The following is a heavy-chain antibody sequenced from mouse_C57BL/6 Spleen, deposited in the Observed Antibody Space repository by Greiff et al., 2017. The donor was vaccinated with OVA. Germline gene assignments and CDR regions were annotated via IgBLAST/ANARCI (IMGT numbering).Heavy chain of an antibody. CDR3: AREDSYAMDY. Sequence: VQLQQSGAELVRPGTSVKMSCKASGYTFTNYWIGWAKQRPGHGLEWIGDIYPGGGYTNYNEKFKGKATLTADKSSSTAYMQVSSLTSEETAIYYCAREDSYAMDYWGQGTSVTVSS. CDR1: GYTFTNYW. CDR2: IYPGGGYT. J-gene: IGHJ4*01. V-gene: IGHV1-63*01.